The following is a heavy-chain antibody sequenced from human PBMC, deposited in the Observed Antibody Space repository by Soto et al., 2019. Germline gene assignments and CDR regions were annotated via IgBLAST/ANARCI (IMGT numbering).Heavy chain of an antibody. J-gene: IGHJ6*02. CDR3: TRDPPVTTGYGMDV. CDR2: IYIGGST. V-gene: IGHV3-53*02. CDR1: GFTVSSSY. D-gene: IGHD1-1*01. Sequence: EVQLVETGGGLIQPGGSLRLSCAASGFTVSSSYMSWVRQAPGKGLEWVSVIYIGGSTYYADSVKGRFTISRDNSKNTVYLQMNSLRAEDTAVYYCTRDPPVTTGYGMDVWGQGTTVTVSS.